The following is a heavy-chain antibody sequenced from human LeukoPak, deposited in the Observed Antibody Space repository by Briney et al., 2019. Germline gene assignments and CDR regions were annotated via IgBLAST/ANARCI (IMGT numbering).Heavy chain of an antibody. V-gene: IGHV3-23*01. CDR1: GFAFSNYA. CDR3: AKIPKGGYFDS. J-gene: IGHJ4*02. CDR2: ISGSGGGT. Sequence: GGSLRLSCAASGFAFSNYAMTWVRQAPGRGLEWVSTISGSGGGTYYADSVKGRFTISRDNSKNTVHLQMNSLRAEDTAVYYCAKIPKGGYFDSWGQGTLVTVSS. D-gene: IGHD2-2*01.